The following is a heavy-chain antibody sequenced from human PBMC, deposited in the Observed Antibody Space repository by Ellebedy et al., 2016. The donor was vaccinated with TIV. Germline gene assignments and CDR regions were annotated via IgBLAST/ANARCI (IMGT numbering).Heavy chain of an antibody. V-gene: IGHV3-66*01. J-gene: IGHJ3*02. CDR1: GFTVSSNY. D-gene: IGHD5-12*01. CDR2: IYSGGST. CDR3: ATYSGYDSDAFDI. Sequence: GESLKISCAASGFTVSSNYMSWVRQAPGKGLKWVSVIYSGGSTYYADSVKGRFAISRDNSKNTLYLQMNSLRAEDTAVYYCATYSGYDSDAFDIWGQGTMVTVSS.